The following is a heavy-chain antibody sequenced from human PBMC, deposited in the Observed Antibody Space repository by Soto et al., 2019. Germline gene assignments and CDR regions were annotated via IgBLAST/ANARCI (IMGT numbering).Heavy chain of an antibody. CDR1: GGSISSYY. J-gene: IGHJ5*02. D-gene: IGHD4-17*01. V-gene: IGHV4-59*01. Sequence: SETLSLTCTVSGGSISSYYWSWIRQPPGKGLEWIAYISYNGNTNYNPSLKSRVTISIDTSKNQFSLNLSSVTAADTAVYYCASQHGDSDWFDPWGQGTLVTVSS. CDR2: ISYNGNT. CDR3: ASQHGDSDWFDP.